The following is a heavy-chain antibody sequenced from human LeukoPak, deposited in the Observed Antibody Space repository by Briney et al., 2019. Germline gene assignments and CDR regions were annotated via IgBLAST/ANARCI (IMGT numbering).Heavy chain of an antibody. CDR3: AKGDEAYGSGSYPLIDY. CDR2: ISYDGSNE. V-gene: IGHV3-30*18. CDR1: GFTFSSYG. Sequence: GGSLRLSCAAPGFTFSSYGMHWVRRAPGKGLEWVAVISYDGSNEYYADSVKGRFTISRDNSKNTLYLQMNSLRAEDTAAYYCAKGDEAYGSGSYPLIDYWGQGTLVTVSS. J-gene: IGHJ4*02. D-gene: IGHD3-10*01.